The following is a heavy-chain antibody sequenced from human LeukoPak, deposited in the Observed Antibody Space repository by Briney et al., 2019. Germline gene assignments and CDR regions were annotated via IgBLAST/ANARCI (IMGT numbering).Heavy chain of an antibody. CDR3: ARGDYFGSGTSFIDAFDI. V-gene: IGHV3-7*01. Sequence: GRYLRLSCAASGFTFSNYWMSWVRQAPGKGLEWVANIKQYGCEKYYVDSVKGRFTISRDNAKNSLYLQINSLRDEDTAVYYCARGDYFGSGTSFIDAFDIWGQGTMVAVS. CDR2: IKQYGCEK. D-gene: IGHD3-10*01. CDR1: GFTFSNYW. J-gene: IGHJ3*02.